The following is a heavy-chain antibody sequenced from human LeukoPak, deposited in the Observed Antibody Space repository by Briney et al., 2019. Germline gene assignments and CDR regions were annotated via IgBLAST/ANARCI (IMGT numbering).Heavy chain of an antibody. CDR1: GDSISSYNYF. CDR3: ARASSGYYWVFDY. V-gene: IGHV4-39*01. D-gene: IGHD3-22*01. CDR2: IYYRGNT. J-gene: IGHJ4*02. Sequence: SETLSLICTVSGDSISSYNYFWGWIRQPPGKGLEWVGTIYYRGNTYYNPSLKSRVTLSADTSKNQFSLKVTSVTAADTAVYYCARASSGYYWVFDYWGQGALVTVSS.